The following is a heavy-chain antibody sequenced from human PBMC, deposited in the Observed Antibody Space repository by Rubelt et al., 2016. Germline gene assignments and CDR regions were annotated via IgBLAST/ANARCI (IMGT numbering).Heavy chain of an antibody. CDR2: IKGDGSWT. D-gene: IGHD3-10*01. Sequence: GKGLVWVSRIKGDGSWTSYADSVKGRFTISRDNAKNTLYLQMNSLRVEDTAVYYCGSGSYSPYAMDVWGQGTTVTVSS. J-gene: IGHJ6*02. CDR3: GSGSYSPYAMDV. V-gene: IGHV3-74*01.